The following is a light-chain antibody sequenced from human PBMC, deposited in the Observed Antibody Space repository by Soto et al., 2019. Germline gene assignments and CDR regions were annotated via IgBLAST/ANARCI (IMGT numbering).Light chain of an antibody. Sequence: DIQMTQSPSTLSASVGDRVTITCRASQSISYWLAWYQQKPWKAPNLLIYKASSLESGVPSRFSGSGSGTEFTLTINSLQPDDFATYYCQQYNYYWTFGQGTKVGIK. CDR2: KAS. CDR3: QQYNYYWT. J-gene: IGKJ1*01. CDR1: QSISYW. V-gene: IGKV1-5*03.